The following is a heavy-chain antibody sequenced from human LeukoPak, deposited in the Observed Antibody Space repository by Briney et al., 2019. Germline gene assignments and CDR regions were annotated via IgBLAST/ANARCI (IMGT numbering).Heavy chain of an antibody. Sequence: GGSLRLSCAASGFTFSSYGRHWVRQAPGKGLEWVAFIRYDGSNKYYADSVKGRFTISRDNSKNTLYLQMNSLRAEDTAVYYCAKANDYVWGSYRYDIDYWGQGTLVTVSS. CDR3: AKANDYVWGSYRYDIDY. J-gene: IGHJ4*02. D-gene: IGHD3-16*02. CDR2: IRYDGSNK. CDR1: GFTFSSYG. V-gene: IGHV3-30*02.